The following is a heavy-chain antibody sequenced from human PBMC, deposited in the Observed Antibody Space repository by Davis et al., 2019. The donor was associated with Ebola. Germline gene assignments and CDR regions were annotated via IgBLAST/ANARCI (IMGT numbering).Heavy chain of an antibody. Sequence: GGSLRLSCAASGFTFSSYSMNWVRQAPGKGLEWVSSISSSSSYLYYADSVNGRFTISRDNAKNSLYLQMNSLGAADTAVYYWAGGEDDYRLYYYYGMDDWGQGTTVTVSS. CDR2: ISSSSSYL. D-gene: IGHD4-11*01. CDR1: GFTFSSYS. V-gene: IGHV3-21*01. J-gene: IGHJ6*02. CDR3: AGGEDDYRLYYYYGMDD.